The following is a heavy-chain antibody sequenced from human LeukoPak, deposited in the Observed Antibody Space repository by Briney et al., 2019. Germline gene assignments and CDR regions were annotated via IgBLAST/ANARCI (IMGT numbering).Heavy chain of an antibody. D-gene: IGHD2-8*01. CDR2: IYYSGST. CDR3: ARTVYAIFGY. J-gene: IGHJ4*02. V-gene: IGHV4-30-4*07. CDR1: GRSISSGGYS. Sequence: SETLSLTCAVSGRSISSGGYSWSSLRQPPGKGLEWIGYIYYSGSTYYNPSLKSRVTISVDTSKNQFSLKLSSVTAADTAVYYCARTVYAIFGYWGQGTLVTVSS.